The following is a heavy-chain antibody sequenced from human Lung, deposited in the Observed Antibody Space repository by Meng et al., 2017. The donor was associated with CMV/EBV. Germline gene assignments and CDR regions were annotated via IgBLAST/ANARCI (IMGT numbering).Heavy chain of an antibody. CDR1: GFNLDDEK. CDR2: ISWGGGTT. V-gene: IGHV3-43*01. Sequence: CKASGFNLDDEKMHGVREHPGKGLEWVSQISWGGGTTEYADAVRGRFTIYRDNRKNSLFLQMNSLRTEDTAFFYCAKGGYGGNFDYWGQGTLVTVSS. D-gene: IGHD4-23*01. J-gene: IGHJ4*02. CDR3: AKGGYGGNFDY.